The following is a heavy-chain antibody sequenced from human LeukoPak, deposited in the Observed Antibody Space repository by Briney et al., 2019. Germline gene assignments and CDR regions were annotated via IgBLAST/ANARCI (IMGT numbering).Heavy chain of an antibody. CDR2: IYTSGST. CDR1: GFTFSNAW. J-gene: IGHJ6*03. Sequence: PGGSLRLSCAASGFTFSNAWMSWVRQAPGKGLEWVGRIYTSGSTNYNPSLKSRVTISVDTSKNQFSLKLSSVTAADTAVYYCARDPPGRFGELGYYYYYMDVWGKGTTVTVSS. CDR3: ARDPPGRFGELGYYYYYMDV. V-gene: IGHV4-4*08. D-gene: IGHD3-10*01.